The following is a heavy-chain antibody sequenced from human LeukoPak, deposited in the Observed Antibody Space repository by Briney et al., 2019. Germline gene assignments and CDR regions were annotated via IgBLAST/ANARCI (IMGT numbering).Heavy chain of an antibody. CDR3: ARDASSGYPPEYFQH. J-gene: IGHJ1*01. D-gene: IGHD3-22*01. Sequence: PGGSLRLSCAASGFTFSSYWMHWVRQAPGKGLVWVSRINSDGSSTSYADSVKGRFTISRDNAKNSLYLQMNSLRAEGTAVYYCARDASSGYPPEYFQHWGQGTLVTVSS. V-gene: IGHV3-74*01. CDR2: INSDGSST. CDR1: GFTFSSYW.